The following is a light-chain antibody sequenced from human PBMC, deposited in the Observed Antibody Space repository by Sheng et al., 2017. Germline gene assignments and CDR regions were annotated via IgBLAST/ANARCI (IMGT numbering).Light chain of an antibody. CDR1: QSITTY. Sequence: DIQMTQSPSSLSASVGDRVTITCRASQSITTYLNWYHKKPGKAPKLLIYAASSLQSGVPSRFSGSGSGTDFTLTISSLQPEDFATYYCQLSSSPFTFGRRDQG. CDR2: AAS. CDR3: QLSSSPFT. J-gene: IGKJ4*01. V-gene: IGKV1-39*01.